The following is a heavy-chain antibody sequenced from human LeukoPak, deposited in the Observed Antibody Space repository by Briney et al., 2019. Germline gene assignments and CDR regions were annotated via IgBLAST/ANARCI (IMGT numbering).Heavy chain of an antibody. D-gene: IGHD3-16*02. CDR1: GFTFSNAW. Sequence: GGSLRLSCAASGFTFSNAWMSRVRQAPGKGLEWVGRIRSKANSYATAYAASVKGRFTISRDDSKNTLYLQMNSLKTEDTAVYYCTTNLDHYDYVWGSYRYSLRGQDAFDIWGQGTMVTVSS. CDR2: IRSKANSYAT. V-gene: IGHV3-15*01. J-gene: IGHJ3*02. CDR3: TTNLDHYDYVWGSYRYSLRGQDAFDI.